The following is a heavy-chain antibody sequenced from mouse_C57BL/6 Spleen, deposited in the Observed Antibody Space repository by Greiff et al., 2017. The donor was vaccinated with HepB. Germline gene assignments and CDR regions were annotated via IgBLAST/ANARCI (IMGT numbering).Heavy chain of an antibody. J-gene: IGHJ4*01. CDR2: IYPGSGST. Sequence: QVQLQQPGAELVKPGASVKMSCKASGYTFTSYWITWVKQRPGQGLEWIGDIYPGSGSTNYNEKFKSKATLTVDTSSSTAYMRLRSLTSEDSAVYYCARGGSSYGYYAMDYWGQGTSVTVSS. D-gene: IGHD1-1*01. V-gene: IGHV1-55*01. CDR3: ARGGSSYGYYAMDY. CDR1: GYTFTSYW.